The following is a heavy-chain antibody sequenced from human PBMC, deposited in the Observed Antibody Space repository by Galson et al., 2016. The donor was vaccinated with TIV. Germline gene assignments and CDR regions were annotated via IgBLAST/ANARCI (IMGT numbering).Heavy chain of an antibody. J-gene: IGHJ3*02. CDR3: ARFRGSDDRGAFDI. CDR1: GFRFSSHG. CDR2: IWSDASNE. V-gene: IGHV3-33*01. Sequence: SLRLSCAASGFRFSSHGMYWVRQAPGKGLEWVAFIWSDASNENYIDSVKGRFTISRDNSKNTLYLQMNSPRAEDTAVYYCARFRGSDDRGAFDIWGQGTMVTVSS. D-gene: IGHD3-22*01.